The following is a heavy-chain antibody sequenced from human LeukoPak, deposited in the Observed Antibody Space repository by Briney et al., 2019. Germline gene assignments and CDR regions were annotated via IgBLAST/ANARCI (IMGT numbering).Heavy chain of an antibody. CDR1: GFTVSSNY. CDR3: AREGGGYYFDY. D-gene: IGHD3-10*01. Sequence: PGGSLRLSCAASGFTVSSNYMSWVRQAPGKGLEWVSVIYSGGSTNYADSVKGRFTISRHNSKNTLYLQMNSLRAEDTAVYYCAREGGGYYFDYWGQGTLVTVSS. J-gene: IGHJ4*02. V-gene: IGHV3-53*04. CDR2: IYSGGST.